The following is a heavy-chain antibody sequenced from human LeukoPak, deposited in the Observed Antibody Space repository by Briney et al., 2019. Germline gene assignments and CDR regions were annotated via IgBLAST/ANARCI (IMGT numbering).Heavy chain of an antibody. CDR1: GYTFTSYY. V-gene: IGHV1-46*01. CDR3: AREGEEMWGPGNEEYFQH. J-gene: IGHJ1*01. Sequence: ASVKVSCKASGYTFTSYYMHWVRQAPGQGLEWMGIINPSGGSTSYAQKFQGRVTMTRDTSTSTVYMELSSQRSEDTAVYYCAREGEEMWGPGNEEYFQHWGQGTLVTVSS. D-gene: IGHD1-1*01. CDR2: INPSGGST.